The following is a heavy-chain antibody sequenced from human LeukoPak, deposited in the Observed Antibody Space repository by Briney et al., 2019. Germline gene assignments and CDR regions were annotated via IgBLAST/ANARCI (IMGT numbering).Heavy chain of an antibody. Sequence: GGSLRLSCAASGFTFSSYEMNWVRQAPGKGLEWVSYISSSGSTIYYADSVKGRFTISRDNAKNSLYLQMNSLRAEDTAVYYCARVYCSSTICPLGMDVWGKGTTVTVSS. V-gene: IGHV3-48*03. CDR2: ISSSGSTI. CDR3: ARVYCSSTICPLGMDV. J-gene: IGHJ6*04. D-gene: IGHD2-2*01. CDR1: GFTFSSYE.